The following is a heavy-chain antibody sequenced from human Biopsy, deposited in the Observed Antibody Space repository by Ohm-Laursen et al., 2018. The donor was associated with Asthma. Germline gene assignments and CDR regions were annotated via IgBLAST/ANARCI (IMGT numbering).Heavy chain of an antibody. Sequence: SLRLSCSDSGFSFSNYGLHWVRQAPGKGLEWVAVISFDGSNKYYADLVKGRLTISRDNSKNTRYLQMNSLRAEDTAVYFCAKDVLPGWELLRGPENWGQGALVPVSS. J-gene: IGHJ4*02. V-gene: IGHV3-30*18. D-gene: IGHD1-26*01. CDR3: AKDVLPGWELLRGPEN. CDR2: ISFDGSNK. CDR1: GFSFSNYG.